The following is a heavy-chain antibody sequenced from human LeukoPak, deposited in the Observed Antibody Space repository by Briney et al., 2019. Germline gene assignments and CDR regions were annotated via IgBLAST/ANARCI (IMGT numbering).Heavy chain of an antibody. J-gene: IGHJ4*02. Sequence: GASVKVSCQTSGYIFTDYYIHWVRQAPGQGPEWMGRINSNGGDTMYAQNFLDRVTMTRDTSVDTAYMELNRLTSDDTAVYYCARDLSSTAHWELDYWGQGTLVTVSS. D-gene: IGHD1-26*01. CDR2: INSNGGDT. CDR1: GYIFTDYY. V-gene: IGHV1-2*06. CDR3: ARDLSSTAHWELDY.